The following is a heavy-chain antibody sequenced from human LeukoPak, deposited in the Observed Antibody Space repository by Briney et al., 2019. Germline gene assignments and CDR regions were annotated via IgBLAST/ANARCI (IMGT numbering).Heavy chain of an antibody. Sequence: ASVKVSCKASGYTFTGYYMHWVRQAPGQGLEWMGWINPNSGGTNYAQKFQGRVTMTGDTSISTAYMELSRLRSDDTAVYYCARDWTRTSYYMDVWGKGTTVTVSS. J-gene: IGHJ6*03. CDR2: INPNSGGT. CDR3: ARDWTRTSYYMDV. CDR1: GYTFTGYY. D-gene: IGHD3/OR15-3a*01. V-gene: IGHV1-2*02.